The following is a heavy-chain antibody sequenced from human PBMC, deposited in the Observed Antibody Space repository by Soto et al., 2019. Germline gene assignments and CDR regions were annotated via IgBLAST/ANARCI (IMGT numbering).Heavy chain of an antibody. Sequence: EVQLVESGGGLVQPGGSLRLSCAASGFTFSSYDMHWVRQVAGKGLEWVSAIGVAGDTYYPDSVKGRFTISRENAKNSLYRQMNSLRAEDTAVYYCASGGWGSSWYEGGSRIDSWGQGTLVTVSS. D-gene: IGHD6-13*01. CDR1: GFTFSSYD. CDR3: ASGGWGSSWYEGGSRIDS. V-gene: IGHV3-13*01. J-gene: IGHJ4*02. CDR2: IGVAGDT.